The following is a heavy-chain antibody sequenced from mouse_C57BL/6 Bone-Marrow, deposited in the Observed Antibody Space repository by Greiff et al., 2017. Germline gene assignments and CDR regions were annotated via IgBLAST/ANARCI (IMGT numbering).Heavy chain of an antibody. CDR2: IDPSDSYT. CDR3: ARNYDYDVGFAY. J-gene: IGHJ3*01. V-gene: IGHV1-69*01. CDR1: GYTFTSYW. D-gene: IGHD2-4*01. Sequence: QVQLQQPGAELVMPGASVKLSCKASGYTFTSYWMHWVKQRPGQGLEWIGEIDPSDSYTNYNQKFKGKSTLTVDKSSSTAYMQLSSLTSEDSAVYCCARNYDYDVGFAYWGQGTLVTVSA.